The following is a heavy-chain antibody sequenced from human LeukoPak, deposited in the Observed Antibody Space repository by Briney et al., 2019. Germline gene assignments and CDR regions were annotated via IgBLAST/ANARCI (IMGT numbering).Heavy chain of an antibody. Sequence: ASVKVSCKASGYTFTSYDIHWVRQATGQGLEWMGRMNPNRGDTDYAQKFQGRVTMTRDTSISTAYMELSSLRSEDTAVYYCARDRTDCSSTSCYKGNWFDPWGQGTLVTVSS. V-gene: IGHV1-8*01. CDR2: MNPNRGDT. CDR3: ARDRTDCSSTSCYKGNWFDP. CDR1: GYTFTSYD. D-gene: IGHD2-2*02. J-gene: IGHJ5*02.